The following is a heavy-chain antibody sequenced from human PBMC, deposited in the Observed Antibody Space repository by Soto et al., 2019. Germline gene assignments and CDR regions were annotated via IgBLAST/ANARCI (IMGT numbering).Heavy chain of an antibody. CDR3: ARQEGRWLWAFDV. CDR1: GGSIGGNSYY. CDR2: LSYSGNT. V-gene: IGHV4-39*01. D-gene: IGHD6-19*01. Sequence: QVQLQGSGPGLVKPSETLSLTCSVSGGSIGGNSYYWGWIRQPPGKGLEWIGSLSYSGNTYYNPSLESRVTRAGDTSKQVFSLILSSVTAADSAVYYCARQEGRWLWAFDVWGQGTVVTVSS. J-gene: IGHJ3*01.